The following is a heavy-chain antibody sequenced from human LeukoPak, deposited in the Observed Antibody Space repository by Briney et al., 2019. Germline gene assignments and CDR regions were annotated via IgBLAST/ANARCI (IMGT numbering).Heavy chain of an antibody. V-gene: IGHV4-34*01. D-gene: IGHD2-21*02. CDR2: INHSGNT. Sequence: PSETLSLTCAVYGGSFSGNYWSWIRQPPGKGLEWIGEINHSGNTNFNSSLKSRVTISVDTSKNQFSLNLTSVTAADTAVYYCARAVHVTPNWFDPWGQGTLVIVS. J-gene: IGHJ5*02. CDR3: ARAVHVTPNWFDP. CDR1: GGSFSGNY.